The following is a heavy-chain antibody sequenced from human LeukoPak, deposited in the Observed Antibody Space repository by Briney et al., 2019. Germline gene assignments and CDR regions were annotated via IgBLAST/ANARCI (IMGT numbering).Heavy chain of an antibody. CDR1: GGTFSSYA. V-gene: IGHV1-69*01. D-gene: IGHD3-9*01. Sequence: GSSVKVSCKACGGTFSSYAISWVRQAPGQGLEWMGGIIPIFGTANYAQKFQGRGTITADESTSTAYMELSSLRSEDTAVYYCARDKGRSFDREVFDYWGQGTLVTVSS. CDR3: ARDKGRSFDREVFDY. CDR2: IIPIFGTA. J-gene: IGHJ4*02.